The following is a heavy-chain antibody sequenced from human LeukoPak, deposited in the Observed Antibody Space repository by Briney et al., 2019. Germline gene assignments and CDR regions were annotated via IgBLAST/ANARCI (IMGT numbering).Heavy chain of an antibody. J-gene: IGHJ4*02. CDR3: AIIPGYNWNDGLRDY. Sequence: ASVKVSCKASGYTSTSYGINWVRQAPGQGLEWMGWISAYNGNTNYAQKLQGRVTMTTDTSTSTVYMELRSLRSDDTAVYYCAIIPGYNWNDGLRDYWGQGTLVTVSS. CDR1: GYTSTSYG. V-gene: IGHV1-18*01. D-gene: IGHD1-1*01. CDR2: ISAYNGNT.